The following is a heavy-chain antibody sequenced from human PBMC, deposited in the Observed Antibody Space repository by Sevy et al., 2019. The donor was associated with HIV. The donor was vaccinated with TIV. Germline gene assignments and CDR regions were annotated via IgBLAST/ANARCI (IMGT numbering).Heavy chain of an antibody. CDR1: GFTFSSYA. CDR3: AIVRNSADLGDY. CDR2: ISGGGGST. V-gene: IGHV3-23*01. J-gene: IGHJ4*01. Sequence: GGSLRLSCAASGFTFSSYAMSWVRQAPGKGLEWVSAISGGGGSTYYTDSVKGRFTISRDNSKNTLYMQMNSLRAEDTAVYYCAIVRNSADLGDYWGQGTLVTVSS. D-gene: IGHD3-16*01.